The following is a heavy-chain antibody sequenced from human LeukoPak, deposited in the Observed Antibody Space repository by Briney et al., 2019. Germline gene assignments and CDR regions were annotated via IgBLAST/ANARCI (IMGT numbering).Heavy chain of an antibody. Sequence: GGSLRLSCAAPGITVSSTYMSWVRQAPGKGLEWVSSICVGATYYADSVKGRFTISRDNAQNSLFLQLTNLRADDTAVFYCARRTYSSGHYDSWGQGTLVTVSS. V-gene: IGHV3-69-1*01. CDR1: GITVSSTY. J-gene: IGHJ5*01. CDR2: ICVGAT. D-gene: IGHD6-19*01. CDR3: ARRTYSSGHYDS.